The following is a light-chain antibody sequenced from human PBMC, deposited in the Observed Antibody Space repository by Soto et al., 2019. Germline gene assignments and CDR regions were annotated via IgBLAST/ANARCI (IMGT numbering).Light chain of an antibody. CDR1: SSDVGGYNY. J-gene: IGLJ2*01. Sequence: QSALTQPPSASGSPGQSVTISCTGTSSDVGGYNYVSWYQQHPGKAPKLMIYEVSKRPSGGPDRFSGSKSGNTASLTVSGRQDEEEAAYYCSSYAGSNNVVFGGGTKLTVL. V-gene: IGLV2-8*01. CDR2: EVS. CDR3: SSYAGSNNVV.